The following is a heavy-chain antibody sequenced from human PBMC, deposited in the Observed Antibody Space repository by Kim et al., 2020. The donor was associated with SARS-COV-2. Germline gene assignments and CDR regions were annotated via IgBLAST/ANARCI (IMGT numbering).Heavy chain of an antibody. J-gene: IGHJ4*02. Sequence: PSFQGQVTISADKSINTAYLQWSSLQASDTALYYCARRAYSSSWFYFDYWGQGTLVTVSS. V-gene: IGHV5-51*01. D-gene: IGHD6-13*01. CDR3: ARRAYSSSWFYFDY.